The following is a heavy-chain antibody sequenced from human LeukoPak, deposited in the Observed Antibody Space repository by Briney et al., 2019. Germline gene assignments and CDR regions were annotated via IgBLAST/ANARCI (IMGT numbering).Heavy chain of an antibody. CDR2: ISGSGVST. J-gene: IGHJ4*02. CDR3: AKGPRDGPFDY. Sequence: GASLRLSCAASGFTFSSYAMSWVRQAPGKGREWVSAISGSGVSTYYADSVKGRFTISRDNSKNTLYLQMNSLRAEDTAVYYCAKGPRDGPFDYWGQGTLVTVSS. D-gene: IGHD5-24*01. V-gene: IGHV3-23*01. CDR1: GFTFSSYA.